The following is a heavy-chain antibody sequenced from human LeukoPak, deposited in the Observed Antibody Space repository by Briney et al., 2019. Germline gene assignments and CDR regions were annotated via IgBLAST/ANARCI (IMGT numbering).Heavy chain of an antibody. D-gene: IGHD4-23*01. CDR1: GFTFSSYG. CDR3: ARDPALRWGYTHDAFDI. CDR2: IWYDGSNK. V-gene: IGHV3-33*01. Sequence: GGSLRLSCAASGFTFSSYGMHWVRQAPGKGLEWVAVIWYDGSNKYYADSVKGRFTISRDNSKNTLYLQMNSLRAEDTAVYYCARDPALRWGYTHDAFDIWGQGTMVTVSS. J-gene: IGHJ3*02.